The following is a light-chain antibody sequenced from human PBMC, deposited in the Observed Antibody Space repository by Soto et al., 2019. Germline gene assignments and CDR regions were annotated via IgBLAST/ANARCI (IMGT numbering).Light chain of an antibody. CDR1: ESVSSN. V-gene: IGKV3-15*01. J-gene: IGKJ4*01. Sequence: VMTQSPATLSVSPGERVTLSCRASESVSSNLAWYQQRPGQAPRLLIYGASTRATETPLRFRGSGSGTEFTLTISSLQPEDFASYHCQQTYSDISFGGGTKV. CDR2: GAS. CDR3: QQTYSDIS.